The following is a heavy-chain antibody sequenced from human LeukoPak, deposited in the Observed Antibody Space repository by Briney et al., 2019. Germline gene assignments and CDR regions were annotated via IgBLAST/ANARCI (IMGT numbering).Heavy chain of an antibody. D-gene: IGHD3-22*01. Sequence: SETLSLTCTVSGGSISSSSYYWGWIRQPPGKGLEWIGSIYDSGSTYYNPSLKSRVTISVDTSKNQFSLKLSSVTAADTAVYYCARVAEDSSGYYYGNWFDPWGQGTLVTVSS. J-gene: IGHJ5*02. V-gene: IGHV4-39*07. CDR3: ARVAEDSSGYYYGNWFDP. CDR1: GGSISSSSYY. CDR2: IYDSGST.